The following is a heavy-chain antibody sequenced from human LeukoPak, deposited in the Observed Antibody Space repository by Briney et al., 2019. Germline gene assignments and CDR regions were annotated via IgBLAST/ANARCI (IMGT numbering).Heavy chain of an antibody. CDR1: GGSISSYY. CDR3: ARGRFPLFRFDY. Sequence: SETLSLTCTVSGGSISSYYWSWIRQPPGKGLEWIGYIYYSGSTNYNPSLKSRVTISVDTSKNQFSLKLSSVTAADTAVYYCARGRFPLFRFDYWGQGTLVTVSS. V-gene: IGHV4-59*01. CDR2: IYYSGST. J-gene: IGHJ4*02. D-gene: IGHD2-21*01.